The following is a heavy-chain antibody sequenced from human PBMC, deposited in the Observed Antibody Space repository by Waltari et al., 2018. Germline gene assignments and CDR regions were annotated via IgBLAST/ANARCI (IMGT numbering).Heavy chain of an antibody. D-gene: IGHD2-15*01. J-gene: IGHJ4*02. V-gene: IGHV4-39*01. CDR2: IYSATNT. CDR3: ASLSRGACNYCDY. Sequence: QLQLQESGPGLVKPSETLSLTCIVSGDSLSNSHYFWGWIRQPRGKGLEWIGSIYSATNTYYNPSLKSRGAIAVDTPKNQFSVKLNYGSAADAAVYYCASLSRGACNYCDYWGQGTLITVSA. CDR1: GDSLSNSHYF.